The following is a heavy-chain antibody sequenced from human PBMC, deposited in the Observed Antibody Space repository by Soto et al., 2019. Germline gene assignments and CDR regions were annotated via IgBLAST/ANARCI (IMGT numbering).Heavy chain of an antibody. CDR3: ARSRYSSNWYPRDVFDI. V-gene: IGHV3-48*02. CDR1: GFTFSSYS. J-gene: IGHJ3*02. D-gene: IGHD6-13*01. Sequence: EVQLVESGGGLVQPGESLRLSCAASGFTFSSYSMNWVRQAPGKGLEWVSYISSSRSAIYYADSAKGRFTISRDNAENSLYLHMNSLRDEDTAVYFCARSRYSSNWYPRDVFDIWGQGTMVTVSS. CDR2: ISSSRSAI.